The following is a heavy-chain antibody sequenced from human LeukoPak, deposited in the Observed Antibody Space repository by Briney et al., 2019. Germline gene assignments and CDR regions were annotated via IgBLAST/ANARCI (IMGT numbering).Heavy chain of an antibody. V-gene: IGHV4-34*01. CDR3: ARASQQLRPGVYYMDV. CDR1: GGSFSGYY. CDR2: INHSGST. J-gene: IGHJ6*03. D-gene: IGHD6-13*01. Sequence: SETLSLTCAVYGGSFSGYYWSWIRQPPAKGLEGIGEINHSGSTNYNPALKSRVTISVDTSKNQFSLKLSSVTAADTAVYYCARASQQLRPGVYYMDVWGKGTTVTVSS.